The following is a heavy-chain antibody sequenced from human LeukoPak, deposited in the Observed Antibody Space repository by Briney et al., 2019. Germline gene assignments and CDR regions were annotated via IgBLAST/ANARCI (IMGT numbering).Heavy chain of an antibody. CDR2: ISSSSSYI. CDR1: GFTFSSYS. V-gene: IGHV3-21*04. J-gene: IGHJ4*02. D-gene: IGHD3-22*01. CDR3: AKSDYDSSGFDLYYFDY. Sequence: PGGSLRLSCAASGFTFSSYSMNWVRQAPGKGLEWVSSISSSSSYIYYADSVKGRFTVSRDKSKNTLYLQMSSLRAEDTAVYYCAKSDYDSSGFDLYYFDYWGQGTLVTVSS.